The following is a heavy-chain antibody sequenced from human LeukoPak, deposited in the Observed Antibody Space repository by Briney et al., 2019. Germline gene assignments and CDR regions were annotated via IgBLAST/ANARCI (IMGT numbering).Heavy chain of an antibody. D-gene: IGHD3-9*01. J-gene: IGHJ4*02. CDR1: GFTLSSYA. CDR3: AKDRPDYDILTGYYAY. V-gene: IGHV3-23*01. CDR2: ISGSGGST. Sequence: GGSLRLSCAASGFTLSSYAMSWVRQAPGKGLEWVSAISGSGGSTYYADSVKGRFTISRDNSKNTLYLQMNSLRAEDTAVYYCAKDRPDYDILTGYYAYWGQGTLVTVSS.